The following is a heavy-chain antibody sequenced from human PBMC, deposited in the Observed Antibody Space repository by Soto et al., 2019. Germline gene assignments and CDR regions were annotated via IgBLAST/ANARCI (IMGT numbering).Heavy chain of an antibody. Sequence: QVQLVQSGAEVKKPGASVKVSFKASGYTFTSYGISWVRQAPGQGLEWMGWISAYNGNTNYAQKLQGRVTMTTDTSTSTAYMELRSLRSDDTAVYYCARDQGQQLALVYYGMDVWGQGTTVTVSS. CDR1: GYTFTSYG. CDR2: ISAYNGNT. J-gene: IGHJ6*02. D-gene: IGHD6-13*01. V-gene: IGHV1-18*01. CDR3: ARDQGQQLALVYYGMDV.